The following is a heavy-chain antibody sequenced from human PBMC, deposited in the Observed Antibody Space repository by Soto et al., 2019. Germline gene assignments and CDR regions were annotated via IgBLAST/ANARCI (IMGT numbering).Heavy chain of an antibody. Sequence: KTSETLSLTCTVSGGSVSSGSYYWSWIRQPPGKGLEWIGYIYYSGSTNYNPSLKSRVTISVDTSKNQFSLKLSSVTAADTAVYYCARASYSGSSDYWGQGTLVTVSS. CDR1: GGSVSSGSYY. CDR3: ARASYSGSSDY. D-gene: IGHD1-26*01. CDR2: IYYSGST. V-gene: IGHV4-61*01. J-gene: IGHJ4*02.